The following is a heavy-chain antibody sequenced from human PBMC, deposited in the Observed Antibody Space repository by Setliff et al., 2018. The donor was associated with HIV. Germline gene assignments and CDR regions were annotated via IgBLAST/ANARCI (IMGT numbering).Heavy chain of an antibody. V-gene: IGHV1-69*05. CDR1: GGTFSSYA. J-gene: IGHJ3*02. Sequence: SVKVSCKASGGTFSSYAISWVRQAPGQGLEWMGGIIPIFGRTSYAQKFQGRLTMTRDTSRSTVYMELSSLRSEDTAVYYCARCYYDSSGPTDAFDIWGQGTVVTVSS. CDR2: IIPIFGRT. D-gene: IGHD3-22*01. CDR3: ARCYYDSSGPTDAFDI.